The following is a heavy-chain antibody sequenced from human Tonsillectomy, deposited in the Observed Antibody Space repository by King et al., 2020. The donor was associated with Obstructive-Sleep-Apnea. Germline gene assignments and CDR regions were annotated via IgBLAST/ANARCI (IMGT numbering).Heavy chain of an antibody. V-gene: IGHV3-33*01. CDR3: AREGNDYVWGSYLLDWYFDL. J-gene: IGHJ2*01. CDR1: GFTFSSYG. D-gene: IGHD3-16*02. Sequence: VQLVESGGGVVQPGRSLRLSCAASGFTFSSYGMHWVRQTPGKGLEWVAVIWYDGSNKYYADSVKGRFTISRDNSKNTLYLQMNSLRAEDTAVYYCAREGNDYVWGSYLLDWYFDLWGRGTLVTVSS. CDR2: IWYDGSNK.